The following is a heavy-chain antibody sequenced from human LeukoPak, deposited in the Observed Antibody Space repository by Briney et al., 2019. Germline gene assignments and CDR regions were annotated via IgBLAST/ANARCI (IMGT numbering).Heavy chain of an antibody. V-gene: IGHV3-64*01. D-gene: IGHD3-9*01. CDR2: ISSNGGST. Sequence: PGGSLRLSCAASGFTFSSYAMHWVRQAPGKGLEYVSAISSNGGSTYYANSVKGRFTISRDNSKNTLYLQMGSLRAEDMAVYYCARDKATYYDILTGLPWFDPWGQGTLVTVSS. J-gene: IGHJ5*02. CDR3: ARDKATYYDILTGLPWFDP. CDR1: GFTFSSYA.